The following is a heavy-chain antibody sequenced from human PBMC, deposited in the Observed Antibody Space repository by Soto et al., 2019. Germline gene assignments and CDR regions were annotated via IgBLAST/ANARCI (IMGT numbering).Heavy chain of an antibody. CDR1: GFTFSNYG. J-gene: IGHJ4*02. CDR2: TSDGST. CDR3: ARLVPGTWFGDY. D-gene: IGHD6-19*01. V-gene: IGHV3-23*01. Sequence: EVQLLGSGGGSVQPGGSLRLSCAASGFTFSNYGMTWVRQAQGKGLEWLSATSDGSTFYSESVKGRFTMSRDDSINMLFLHMSSLRAEDTATYYCARLVPGTWFGDYWGQGILVSVSS.